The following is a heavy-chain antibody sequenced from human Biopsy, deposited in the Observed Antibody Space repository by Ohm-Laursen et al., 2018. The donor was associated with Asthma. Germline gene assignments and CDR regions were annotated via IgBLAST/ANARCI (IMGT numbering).Heavy chain of an antibody. D-gene: IGHD1-20*01. CDR3: ARAAITGIRGWFDP. CDR1: GGSISTNYW. V-gene: IGHV4-4*01. CDR2: IDQSGYT. Sequence: PGTLSLTCAVSGGSISTNYWWIWVRQSPGKGLEWIGEIDQSGYTNYNPSLKSRVTISADTSKNQFHLNLSSVTAADTAVYFCARAAITGIRGWFDPWGQGTQVTVSS. J-gene: IGHJ5*02.